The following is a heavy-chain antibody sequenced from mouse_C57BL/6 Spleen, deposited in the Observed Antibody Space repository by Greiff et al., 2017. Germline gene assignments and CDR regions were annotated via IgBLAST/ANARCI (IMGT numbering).Heavy chain of an antibody. CDR3: RGTTVVATNYFDY. Sequence: EVQRVESGGGLVQPGGSMKLSCVASGFTFSNYWMNWVRQSPEKGLEWVAQIRLKSDNYATHYAESVKGRFTISRDDSKSSVYLQMNNLRAEDTGIYYCRGTTVVATNYFDYWGQGTTLTVSS. CDR2: IRLKSDNYAT. J-gene: IGHJ2*01. V-gene: IGHV6-3*01. D-gene: IGHD1-1*01. CDR1: GFTFSNYW.